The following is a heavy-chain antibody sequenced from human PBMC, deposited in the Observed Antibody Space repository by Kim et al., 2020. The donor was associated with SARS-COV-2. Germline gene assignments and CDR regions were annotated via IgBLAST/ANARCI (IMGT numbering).Heavy chain of an antibody. V-gene: IGHV4-59*01. Sequence: PSLKSRVTISVDTSKNQFSLKLSSVTAADTAVYYCAREVGGGDSNYGMDVWGQGTTVTVSS. CDR3: AREVGGGDSNYGMDV. J-gene: IGHJ6*02. D-gene: IGHD2-21*02.